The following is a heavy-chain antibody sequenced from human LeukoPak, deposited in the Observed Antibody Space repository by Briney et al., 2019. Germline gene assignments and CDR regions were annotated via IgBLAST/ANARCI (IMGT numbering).Heavy chain of an antibody. V-gene: IGHV3-48*02. CDR2: ISSGSSSI. J-gene: IGHJ4*02. CDR3: ARGRATGRSGGDS. Sequence: GGSLRLSCAASGFTFSSYSMNWVRQAPGKGLEWVSYISSGSSSIYYADSVKGRFIISRDNADNSLYLQMNSLRDEDTAVYYCARGRATGRSGGDSWGQGTLVTVSS. CDR1: GFTFSSYS. D-gene: IGHD3-9*01.